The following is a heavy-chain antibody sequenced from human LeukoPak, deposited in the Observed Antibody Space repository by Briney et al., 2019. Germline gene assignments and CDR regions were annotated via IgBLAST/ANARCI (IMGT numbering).Heavy chain of an antibody. D-gene: IGHD3-3*01. CDR2: IYYSGST. CDR1: GGSISSGGYY. Sequence: SETLSLTCTVSGGSISSGGYYWSWIRQPPGKGLEWIGYIYYSGSTNYNPSLKSRVTISVDTSKNQFSLKLSSVTAADTAVYYCARGFWSGYYAWAAYYYYGMDVWGQGTTVTVSS. V-gene: IGHV4-61*08. J-gene: IGHJ6*02. CDR3: ARGFWSGYYAWAAYYYYGMDV.